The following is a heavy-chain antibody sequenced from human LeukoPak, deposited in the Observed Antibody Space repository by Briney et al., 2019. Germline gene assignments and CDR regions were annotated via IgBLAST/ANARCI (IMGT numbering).Heavy chain of an antibody. Sequence: PGGSLRLSCAASGFTFSSYSMNWVRQAPGKGLEWVSYISSSSSTIYYADSVKGRFTISRDNAKNSLYLQMNSLRAEDTAVYYCVKDPTNYSSGFVWGQGTLVTVSS. V-gene: IGHV3-48*01. J-gene: IGHJ4*02. CDR2: ISSSSSTI. CDR3: VKDPTNYSSGFV. CDR1: GFTFSSYS. D-gene: IGHD6-19*01.